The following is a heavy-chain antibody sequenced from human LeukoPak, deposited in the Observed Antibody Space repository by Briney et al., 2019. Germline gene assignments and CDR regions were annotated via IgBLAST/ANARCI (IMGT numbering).Heavy chain of an antibody. CDR3: ARGPTIIGVAGTWPLDY. CDR2: ISSGSTYI. CDR1: GFTFSSYS. D-gene: IGHD6-19*01. Sequence: WGSLSLSCAASGFTFSSYSMNWVGPAPGKGLEWFSSISSGSTYIYNADSLKGRFTISRDNAKHSLYLQMNSLRAEDTAVYYCARGPTIIGVAGTWPLDYWGQGTLVTVSS. V-gene: IGHV3-21*01. J-gene: IGHJ4*02.